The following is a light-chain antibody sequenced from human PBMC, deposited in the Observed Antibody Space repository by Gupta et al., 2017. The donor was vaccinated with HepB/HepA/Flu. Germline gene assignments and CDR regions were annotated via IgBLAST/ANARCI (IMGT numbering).Light chain of an antibody. CDR3: MNWHISSWV. CDR1: RALYVGTYR. CDR2: DKSYSDK. V-gene: IGLV5-45*02. Sequence: QAILTQPSSLSPAPGPSASLTCPLPRALYVGTYRIYWYQQKPGRPPQYPPRDKSYSDKQQASGVPSRFSGSKDASAKAGTIVISGLQAEDEDDYYCMNWHISSWVFGGGTKLTVL. J-gene: IGLJ3*02.